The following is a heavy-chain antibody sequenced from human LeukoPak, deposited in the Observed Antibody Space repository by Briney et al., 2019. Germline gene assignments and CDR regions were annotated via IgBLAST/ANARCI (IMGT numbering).Heavy chain of an antibody. CDR2: IYYSGST. CDR1: GGSISSYY. Sequence: SETLSLTCTVSGGSISSYYWSWIRQPPGKGLEWIGYIYYSGSTNYNPSLKSRVTISVDTSKNQFSLKLSSVTAADTAVYYCARDRPIYGSGSYIDYWGQGTLVTVSS. CDR3: ARDRPIYGSGSYIDY. V-gene: IGHV4-59*01. J-gene: IGHJ4*02. D-gene: IGHD3-10*01.